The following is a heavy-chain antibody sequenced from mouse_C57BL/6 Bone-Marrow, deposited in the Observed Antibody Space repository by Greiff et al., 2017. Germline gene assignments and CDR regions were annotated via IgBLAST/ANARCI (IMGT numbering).Heavy chain of an antibody. D-gene: IGHD2-3*01. CDR3: SSFDGNYFDF. J-gene: IGHJ2*01. V-gene: IGHV14-4*01. Sequence: VQLQQSGAELVRPGASVKLSCTASGFNINDDYIHWVKQRPEQGLEWIGWIDPEIGDTEYASKFQGKATITSDTSSNTAYLQLSSLTSEDTAVYYCSSFDGNYFDFWGQGTPLTVAS. CDR2: IDPEIGDT. CDR1: GFNINDDY.